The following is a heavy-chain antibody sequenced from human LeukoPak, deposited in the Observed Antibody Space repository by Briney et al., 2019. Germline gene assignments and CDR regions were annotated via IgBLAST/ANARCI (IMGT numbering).Heavy chain of an antibody. CDR3: ARDHSGGFGVAGKVGFDP. J-gene: IGHJ5*02. Sequence: ASVKVSCKASGYTFASYGISWVRQAPGQGLEWRGWISAYNGNTNYAQKLQGRVTMTTDTSTSTAYMELRSLRSDDTAVYYCARDHSGGFGVAGKVGFDPWGQGTLVTVSS. D-gene: IGHD3-3*01. CDR1: GYTFASYG. V-gene: IGHV1-18*01. CDR2: ISAYNGNT.